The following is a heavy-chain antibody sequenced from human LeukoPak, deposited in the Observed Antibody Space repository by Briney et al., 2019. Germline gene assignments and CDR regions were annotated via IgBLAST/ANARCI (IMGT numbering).Heavy chain of an antibody. CDR2: SYYSGRT. J-gene: IGHJ3*02. D-gene: IGHD4-17*01. V-gene: IGHV4-30-4*07. CDR3: ARGDYGDYHDAFEI. Sequence: KPSETLSLTCAVSGGSISSGTYSWSWIRQPPGKGLEWIGYSYYSGRTYYNPSLKSRITISVDTSKNQLSLKLSSVTAADTAVYYCARGDYGDYHDAFEIWGQGTVVTVSS. CDR1: GGSISSGTYS.